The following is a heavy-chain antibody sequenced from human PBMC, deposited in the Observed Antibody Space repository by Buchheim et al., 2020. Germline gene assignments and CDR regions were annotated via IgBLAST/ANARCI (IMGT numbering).Heavy chain of an antibody. D-gene: IGHD3-10*01. CDR1: GGSISSSSYY. CDR3: ARVTDYYGSGSYTPHYYYYGMDV. CDR2: IYYSGST. Sequence: QLQLQESGPGLVKPSETLSLTCTVSGGSISSSSYYWGWIRQPPGKGLEWIGSIYYSGSTYYNPSLKSRVTISVDTSKNQFSLKLSSVTAADTAVYYCARVTDYYGSGSYTPHYYYYGMDVWGHGTT. J-gene: IGHJ6*02. V-gene: IGHV4-39*07.